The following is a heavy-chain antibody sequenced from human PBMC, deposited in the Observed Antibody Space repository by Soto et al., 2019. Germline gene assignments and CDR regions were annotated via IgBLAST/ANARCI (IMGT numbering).Heavy chain of an antibody. V-gene: IGHV4-61*01. Sequence: QVQLQESGPGLVKPSETLSLTCTVSGGSVSSGSYYWSWVRQPPGKGLEWIGYIYYSGSTNYNPSLKSRFTISVDTSKNQFSLKLSSVTAADTAVYYCARDIKSSSLFDYWGQGTLVTVSS. CDR1: GGSVSSGSYY. D-gene: IGHD6-13*01. CDR2: IYYSGST. J-gene: IGHJ4*02. CDR3: ARDIKSSSLFDY.